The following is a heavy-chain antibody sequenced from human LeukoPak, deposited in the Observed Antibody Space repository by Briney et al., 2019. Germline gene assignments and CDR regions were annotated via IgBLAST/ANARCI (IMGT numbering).Heavy chain of an antibody. CDR2: IYSGGAI. V-gene: IGHV3-53*01. Sequence: PGGSLRLSCVASGFAVGSNYMSWVRQAPGKWLEWVSLIYSGGAIRYADSVKGRFTISRDSSKNTLFLQMNDLTVEDTARYYCARRPGNWGQGILVTVSS. D-gene: IGHD1-14*01. CDR1: GFAVGSNY. J-gene: IGHJ4*02. CDR3: ARRPGN.